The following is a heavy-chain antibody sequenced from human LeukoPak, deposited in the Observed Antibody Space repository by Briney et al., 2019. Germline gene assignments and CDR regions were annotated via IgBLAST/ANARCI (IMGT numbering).Heavy chain of an antibody. CDR2: IIPISGTA. J-gene: IGHJ4*02. CDR3: ARVPGRYKTFDY. V-gene: IGHV1-69*13. D-gene: IGHD1-14*01. Sequence: SVKVSCKASGGTFNSYAITWVRQAPGQGLEWMGGIIPISGTANYAQKFQGRVTITADGSTSTAYMELSSLRSEDTAVYHCARVPGRYKTFDYWGQGTLVTVSS. CDR1: GGTFNSYA.